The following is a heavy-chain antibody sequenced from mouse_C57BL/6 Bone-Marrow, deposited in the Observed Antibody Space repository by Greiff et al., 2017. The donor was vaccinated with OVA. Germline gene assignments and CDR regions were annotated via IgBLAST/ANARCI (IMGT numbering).Heavy chain of an antibody. V-gene: IGHV5-6*02. CDR3: ARGGTSAD. CDR1: GFTFSSYG. CDR2: IRSGGSNT. Sequence: DVKLVESGGDLVKPGGSLKLSCAASGFTFSSYGMSWVNQTPDKRLEWVAAIRSGGSNTYYPDSVKGRFTISRDNAKNTLYLQMSSRKSEDTARYDCARGGTSADWGQGTLVTVSA. D-gene: IGHD3-3*01. J-gene: IGHJ3*01.